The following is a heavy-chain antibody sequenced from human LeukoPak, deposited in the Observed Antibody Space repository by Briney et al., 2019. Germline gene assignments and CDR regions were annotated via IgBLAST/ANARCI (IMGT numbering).Heavy chain of an antibody. CDR2: IYYSGST. CDR3: ATDYGDYYGMDV. D-gene: IGHD4-17*01. V-gene: IGHV4-39*01. J-gene: IGHJ6*02. CDR1: GGSIGSSSYY. Sequence: SETLSLTCTVSGGSIGSSSYYWGWIRQPPGKGLEWIGSIYYSGSTYYNPSLKSRVTISVDTSKNQFSLKLSSVTAADTAVYYCATDYGDYYGMDVWGQGTTVTVSS.